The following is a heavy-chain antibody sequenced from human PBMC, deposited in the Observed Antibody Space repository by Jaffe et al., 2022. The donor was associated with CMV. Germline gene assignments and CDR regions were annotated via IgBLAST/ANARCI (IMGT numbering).Heavy chain of an antibody. CDR1: GFTFSSYA. V-gene: IGHV3-23*04. D-gene: IGHD3-9*01. CDR3: AKDSAPQNYDILTGYYFYFDY. CDR2: ISGSGGST. Sequence: EVQLVESGGGLVQPGGSLRLSCAASGFTFSSYAMSWVRQAPGKGLEWVSAISGSGGSTYYADSVKGRFTISRDNSKNTLYLQMNSLRAEDTAVYYCAKDSAPQNYDILTGYYFYFDYWGQGTLVTVSS. J-gene: IGHJ4*02.